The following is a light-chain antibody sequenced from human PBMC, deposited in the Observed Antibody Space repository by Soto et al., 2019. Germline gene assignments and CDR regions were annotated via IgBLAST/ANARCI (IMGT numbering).Light chain of an antibody. CDR2: EGS. J-gene: IGLJ3*02. CDR3: CSYAGSSTWV. CDR1: SNDVGSYNL. V-gene: IGLV2-23*01. Sequence: QSALTQPASVSGSPGQSITISCTGTSNDVGSYNLVAWYQQHPGKAPKLMIYEGSKGPSGVSNRFSGSKSGNTASLTISGLQADDEADYYCCSYAGSSTWVFGGGTKLTVL.